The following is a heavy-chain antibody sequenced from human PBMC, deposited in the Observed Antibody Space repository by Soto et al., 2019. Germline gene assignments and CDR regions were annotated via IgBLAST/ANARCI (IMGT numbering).Heavy chain of an antibody. CDR3: AREGDGTTGYYQDY. CDR1: GFTFRSYC. V-gene: IGHV3-74*01. J-gene: IGHJ4*01. D-gene: IGHD3-22*01. CDR2: VNSDESST. Sequence: GGFLRLSCAASGFTFRSYCMHGVRQAPGKGLVWVSRVNSDESSTSYADSVKGRFTISRDNAKKTLYLQMNSLRAEDTAVYYCAREGDGTTGYYQDYWGHGTLVTVSS.